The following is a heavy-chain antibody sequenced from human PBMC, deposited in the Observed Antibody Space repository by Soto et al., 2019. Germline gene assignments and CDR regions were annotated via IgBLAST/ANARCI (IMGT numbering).Heavy chain of an antibody. CDR1: GFTFNSYA. J-gene: IGHJ5*02. CDR2: ITGGGGST. V-gene: IGHV3-23*01. D-gene: IGHD3-10*01. CDR3: AREFTGISRGRFDP. Sequence: EVQLLESGGGLVQPGGSLRLSCAASGFTFNSYAINWVRQAPGKGLGWVSGITGGGGSTFYADSAEGRFTISRNSSKNTVSLEMNSLRAEDTAVYYCAREFTGISRGRFDPWGQGTLVTVSS.